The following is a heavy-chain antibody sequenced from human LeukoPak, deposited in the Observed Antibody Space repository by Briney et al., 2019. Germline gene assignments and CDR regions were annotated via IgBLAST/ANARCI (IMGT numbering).Heavy chain of an antibody. D-gene: IGHD6-13*01. Sequence: GASVKVSCKASGYTFTSYGISWVRQAPGQGLEWMGWISAYNGNTNYAQKLQGRVTMTTDTSTSTAYMELRSLRSDDTAVYYCAREESIAADLNWFDPWGQGTLVTVSS. V-gene: IGHV1-18*01. CDR1: GYTFTSYG. J-gene: IGHJ5*02. CDR3: AREESIAADLNWFDP. CDR2: ISAYNGNT.